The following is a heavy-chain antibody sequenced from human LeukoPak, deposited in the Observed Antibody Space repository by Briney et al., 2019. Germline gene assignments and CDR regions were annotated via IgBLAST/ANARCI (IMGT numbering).Heavy chain of an antibody. J-gene: IGHJ4*02. CDR1: GYTFTGYY. V-gene: IGHV1-2*06. D-gene: IGHD5-12*01. CDR2: INPNSGGT. CDR3: AREIVATAKFDS. Sequence: ASVKVSCKASGYTFTGYYMHWVRQAPGQGLEWMGRINPNSGGTNYAQKFQGRVTMTRDTSISTAYMELSRLRSDDTAVYYCAREIVATAKFDSWGQGTLVTVSS.